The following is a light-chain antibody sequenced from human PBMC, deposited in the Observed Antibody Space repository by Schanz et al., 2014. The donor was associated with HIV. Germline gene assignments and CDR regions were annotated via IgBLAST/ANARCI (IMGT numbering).Light chain of an antibody. CDR3: QQYSGSPPWT. J-gene: IGKJ1*01. CDR1: QSISTH. CDR2: GAS. V-gene: IGKV3-20*01. Sequence: EIVLTQSPGTLSLSPGEVGTLSCRASQSISTHLAWYQQKPGQAPTLLIYGASKRATGIPDRFIGSGSGTDFTLTINRLEPEDFAVYYCQQYSGSPPWTFGQGTKVEIK.